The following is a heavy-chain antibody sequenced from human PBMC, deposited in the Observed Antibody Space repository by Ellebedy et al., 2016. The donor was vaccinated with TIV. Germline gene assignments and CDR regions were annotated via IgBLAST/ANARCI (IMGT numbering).Heavy chain of an antibody. CDR3: ARGVSAGSGWLDP. CDR1: GYTFTRYF. Sequence: GESLKISCQGSGYTFTRYFIAWVRLMPGKGLQWMGRIDPRDSYTNYNPSFEGHVTISVYKSISTAYMQWNSLKASDNAIYFCARGVSAGSGWLDPWGPGTLVTVTS. V-gene: IGHV5-10-1*01. D-gene: IGHD3-3*01. J-gene: IGHJ5*01. CDR2: IDPRDSYT.